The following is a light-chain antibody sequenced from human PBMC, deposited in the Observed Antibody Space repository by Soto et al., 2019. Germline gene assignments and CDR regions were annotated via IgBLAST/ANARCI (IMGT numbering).Light chain of an antibody. CDR1: QSVSSY. J-gene: IGKJ1*01. CDR2: GAS. CDR3: QQYNIWPRT. Sequence: EIVMTQSPATLSMSPGERATLSCRASQSVSSYLAWYQQRPGQAPRLLIYGASTRATGIPARFSGSGSGTEITLTISSLQSEDFALYYCQQYNIWPRTFGQGTKVDIK. V-gene: IGKV3-15*01.